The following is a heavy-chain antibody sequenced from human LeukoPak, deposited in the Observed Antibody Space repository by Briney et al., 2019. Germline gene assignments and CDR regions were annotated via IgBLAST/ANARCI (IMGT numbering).Heavy chain of an antibody. CDR3: ARAERSLVVTANSLDY. V-gene: IGHV3-74*01. D-gene: IGHD2-21*02. CDR1: GFTFSSYW. Sequence: TGGSLRLSCAASGFTFSSYWMHWVRQAPGKGLVWVSRINSDGSSTNYADSVKGRFTISRDNAKNTLYLQMNSLRAEDTAVYYCARAERSLVVTANSLDYWGQGTLVTVSS. CDR2: INSDGSST. J-gene: IGHJ4*02.